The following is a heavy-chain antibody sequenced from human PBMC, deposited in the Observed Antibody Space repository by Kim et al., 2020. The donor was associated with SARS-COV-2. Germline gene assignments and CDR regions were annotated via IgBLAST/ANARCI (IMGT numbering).Heavy chain of an antibody. V-gene: IGHV1-69*13. Sequence: SVKVSCKASGGTFSSYAISWVRQAPGQGLEWMGGIIPIFGTANYAQKFQGRVTITADESTSTAYMELSSLRSEDTAVYYCASTPGYSGYLFDYWGQGTLVTVSS. CDR2: IIPIFGTA. CDR3: ASTPGYSGYLFDY. D-gene: IGHD5-12*01. CDR1: GGTFSSYA. J-gene: IGHJ4*02.